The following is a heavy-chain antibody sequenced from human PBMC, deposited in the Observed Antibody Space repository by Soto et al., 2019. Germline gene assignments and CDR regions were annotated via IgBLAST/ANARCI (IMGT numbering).Heavy chain of an antibody. CDR2: ISWDGGST. Sequence: GGSLRLSCAASGFTFDDYTMHWVRQAPGKGLEWVSLISWDGGSTYYADSVKGRFTISRDNSKNSLYLQMNSLRTEDTALYYCAKDMFFRDYGGRQYYYYYGMDVWGQGTTVTVSS. V-gene: IGHV3-43*01. CDR3: AKDMFFRDYGGRQYYYYYGMDV. CDR1: GFTFDDYT. D-gene: IGHD4-17*01. J-gene: IGHJ6*02.